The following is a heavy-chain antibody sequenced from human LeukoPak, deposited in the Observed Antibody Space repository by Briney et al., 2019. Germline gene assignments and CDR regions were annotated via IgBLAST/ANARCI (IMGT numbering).Heavy chain of an antibody. J-gene: IGHJ4*02. CDR1: GFIFISYG. CDR3: AKEGGWQQPCFVY. Sequence: RGSLRLSCATSGFIFISYGMHWVRQAPGKGLEWVAVIWYDGTKTYYADSVKGRFTISRDNSKHTVYLQINGLRGEDTAVYYCAKEGGWQQPCFVYWGQGTLVTVSS. CDR2: IWYDGTKT. D-gene: IGHD5-24*01. V-gene: IGHV3-33*03.